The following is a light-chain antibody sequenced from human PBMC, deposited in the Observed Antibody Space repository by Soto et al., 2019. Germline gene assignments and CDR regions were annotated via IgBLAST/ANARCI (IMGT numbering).Light chain of an antibody. J-gene: IGLJ2*01. V-gene: IGLV2-14*01. CDR3: CSYTNSNTRL. CDR2: EVS. Sequence: QSALTQPASVSGSPGQSITISCTGTSSDVGGYGYVSWYQQYPGKAPKLVIYEVSNRPSGVSNRFSGFKSGNTASLTISGLQAEDEADYYCCSYTNSNTRLFGGGTKLTVL. CDR1: SSDVGGYGY.